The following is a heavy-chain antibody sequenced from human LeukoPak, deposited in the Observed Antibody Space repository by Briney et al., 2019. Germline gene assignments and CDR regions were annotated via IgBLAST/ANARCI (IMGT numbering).Heavy chain of an antibody. D-gene: IGHD3-22*01. CDR1: GYTFTSYY. CDR3: ARGFLNYYDSSGSLDY. V-gene: IGHV1-46*01. CDR2: INPSGGST. Sequence: GASVKVSCKASGYTFTSYYMHRVRQAPGQGLEWMGIINPSGGSTSYAQKFQGRVTMTRDTSTSTVYMELSSLRSEDTAVYYCARGFLNYYDSSGSLDYWGQGTLVTVSS. J-gene: IGHJ4*02.